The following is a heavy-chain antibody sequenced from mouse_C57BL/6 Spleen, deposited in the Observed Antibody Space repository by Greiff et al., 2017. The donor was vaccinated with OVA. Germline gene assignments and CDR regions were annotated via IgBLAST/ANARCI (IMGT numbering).Heavy chain of an antibody. CDR2: IDPNSGGT. D-gene: IGHD2-4*01. CDR1: GYTFTSYW. Sequence: VQLQQPGAELVKPGASVKLSCKASGYTFTSYWMHWVKQRPGRGLEWIGRIDPNSGGTKYNEKFKSKATLTVDKPSSTAYMQLSSLTSEDAAVYYSAVYYDYDGGAFDYWGQGTTLTVAS. V-gene: IGHV1-72*01. J-gene: IGHJ2*01. CDR3: AVYYDYDGGAFDY.